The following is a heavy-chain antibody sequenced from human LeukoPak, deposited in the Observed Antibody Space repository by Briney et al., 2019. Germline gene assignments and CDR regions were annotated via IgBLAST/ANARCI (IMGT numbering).Heavy chain of an antibody. CDR3: ASQPAAADVDY. Sequence: GGSLRLSCAASGFTFSSYWMTWVRQAPGKGLEWVANIKQNGSKKNYVDSVKGRFTISRDKAKNSLYLQMNSLRADDTGVYYCASQPAAADVDYWGQGTLVAVSS. D-gene: IGHD2-2*01. V-gene: IGHV3-7*03. CDR2: IKQNGSKK. CDR1: GFTFSSYW. J-gene: IGHJ4*02.